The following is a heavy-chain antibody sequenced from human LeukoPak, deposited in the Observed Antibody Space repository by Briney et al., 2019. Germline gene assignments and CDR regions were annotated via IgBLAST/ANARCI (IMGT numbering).Heavy chain of an antibody. J-gene: IGHJ3*02. V-gene: IGHV3-30*18. CDR3: AKSEATDAFDI. CDR2: ISYDGSNK. Sequence: PGGSLRLSCAASGFTFSSYGMHWVRQAPGKGLEWVAVISYDGSNKYYADSVKGRFTISRDNSKNTLYLQMNSLRAEDTAVYYCAKSEATDAFDIWGQGTMVTISS. D-gene: IGHD5-12*01. CDR1: GFTFSSYG.